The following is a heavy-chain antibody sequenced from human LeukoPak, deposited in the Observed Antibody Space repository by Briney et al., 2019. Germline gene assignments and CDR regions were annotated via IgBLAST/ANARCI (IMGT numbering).Heavy chain of an antibody. V-gene: IGHV4-34*01. D-gene: IGHD2-21*02. CDR3: ARGQPRGDPRLSLIDS. Sequence: SETLSLTCAVYGGSFSGYYWSWIRQPPGKGLEWIGEINHSGSTNYNPSLKSRVTISVDTSKNQFSLKLSSVTAADTAVYYCARGQPRGDPRLSLIDSWGQGTLVTVSS. J-gene: IGHJ4*02. CDR1: GGSFSGYY. CDR2: INHSGST.